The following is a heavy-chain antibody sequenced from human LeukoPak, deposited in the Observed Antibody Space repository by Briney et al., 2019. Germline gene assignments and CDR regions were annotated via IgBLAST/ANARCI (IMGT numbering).Heavy chain of an antibody. CDR3: AHVAGWAAAGTYYFDY. V-gene: IGHV3-23*01. Sequence: HAGSLSLSRAASGFTFSSYAMSWVRQAPGKGLEWVSAISGSGGSTYCADSVKGRFTISRDNSKNTLYLQMNSLRAEDTAVYYCAHVAGWAAAGTYYFDYWGQGTLVTVSS. D-gene: IGHD6-13*01. J-gene: IGHJ4*02. CDR1: GFTFSSYA. CDR2: ISGSGGST.